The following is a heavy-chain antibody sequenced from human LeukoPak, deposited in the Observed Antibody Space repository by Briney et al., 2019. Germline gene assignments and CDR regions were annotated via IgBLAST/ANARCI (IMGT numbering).Heavy chain of an antibody. CDR1: GGTLSSYA. CDR3: ARGPTYYYDSSGSHFDY. Sequence: SVKDSCKASGGTLSSYAISWVRQAPGQGLEWMGGIIPIFGTANYAQKFQGRVTITADESTSTAYMELSSLRSEDTAVYYCARGPTYYYDSSGSHFDYWGQGTLVTVSS. D-gene: IGHD3-22*01. J-gene: IGHJ4*02. CDR2: IIPIFGTA. V-gene: IGHV1-69*13.